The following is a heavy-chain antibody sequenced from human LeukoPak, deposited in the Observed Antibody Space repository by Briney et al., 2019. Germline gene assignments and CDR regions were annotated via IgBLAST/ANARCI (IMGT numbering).Heavy chain of an antibody. CDR2: INSDGSST. J-gene: IGHJ4*02. V-gene: IGHV3-74*01. Sequence: GGSLRLSCAASGFTFSSYWTHWVRQAPGKGLVWVSRINSDGSSTNYADSMRGRFTISRDNAKNTLHLQMNSLRAEDTAVYYCARDASGHTDYWGQGTLVTVSA. D-gene: IGHD6-19*01. CDR3: ARDASGHTDY. CDR1: GFTFSSYW.